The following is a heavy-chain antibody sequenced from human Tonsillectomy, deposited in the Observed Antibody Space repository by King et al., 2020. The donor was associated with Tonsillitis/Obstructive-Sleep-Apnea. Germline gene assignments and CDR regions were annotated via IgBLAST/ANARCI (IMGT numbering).Heavy chain of an antibody. D-gene: IGHD3-9*01. V-gene: IGHV5-51*01. CDR3: ARRDYYDTLTGYSPPDY. J-gene: IGHJ4*02. Sequence: VQLVESGAEVKKPGESLKISCKGSGYSFTTYWIGWVRQMPGKGLEWMGIIYPGDSDTRYSPSFQGQVTISADKSISTAYLQWSSLKASDTAMYYCARRDYYDTLTGYSPPDYWGQGTLVTVSS. CDR1: GYSFTTYW. CDR2: IYPGDSDT.